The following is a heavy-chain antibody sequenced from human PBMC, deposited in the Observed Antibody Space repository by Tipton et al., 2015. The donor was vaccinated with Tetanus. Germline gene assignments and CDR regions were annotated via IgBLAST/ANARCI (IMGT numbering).Heavy chain of an antibody. D-gene: IGHD1-14*01. CDR2: ITPIFGTT. CDR3: ARAPNLISRAYDY. V-gene: IGHV1-69*01. Sequence: LVQSGAEVKVSCKASGGTFTNYALSWVRQAPGQGLEWVGGITPIFGTTNSAPKFQGRVTITADESTNTAYMELSSLRSEDTAVYYCARAPNLISRAYDYWGQGTQITVSS. J-gene: IGHJ4*02. CDR1: GGTFTNYA.